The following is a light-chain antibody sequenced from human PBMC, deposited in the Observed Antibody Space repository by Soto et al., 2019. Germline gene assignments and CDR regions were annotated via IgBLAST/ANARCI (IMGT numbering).Light chain of an antibody. CDR1: QDISNY. V-gene: IGKV1-33*01. J-gene: IGKJ4*01. CDR2: DAS. Sequence: DIQMTHSPSSLSASVGDRVTITCQASQDISNYLNWYQQKTGKAPKLLSYDASNLETGVPSRFSGSGSGTDFTFTISSLQPEDIATYYCQQYDNLPLPFGGGTKVEMK. CDR3: QQYDNLPLP.